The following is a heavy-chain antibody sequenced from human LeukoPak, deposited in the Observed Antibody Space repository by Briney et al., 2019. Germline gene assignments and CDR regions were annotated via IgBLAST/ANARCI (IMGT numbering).Heavy chain of an antibody. J-gene: IGHJ5*02. D-gene: IGHD2-2*01. CDR2: IYYSGST. CDR1: GFTFSSYE. CDR3: ARLNLMVVRWNIVVVPAAKGWFDP. Sequence: GSLRLSCAASGFTFSSYEMNWVRQPPGKGLEWIGSIYYSGSTYYNPSLKSRVTISVDTSKNQFSLKLSSVTAADTAVYYCARLNLMVVRWNIVVVPAAKGWFDPWGQGTLVTVSS. V-gene: IGHV4-39*01.